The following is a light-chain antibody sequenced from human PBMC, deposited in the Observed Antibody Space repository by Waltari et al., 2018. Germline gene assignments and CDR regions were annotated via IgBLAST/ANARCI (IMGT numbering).Light chain of an antibody. CDR1: QSVSSSY. CDR3: QQYGSSLST. CDR2: GAS. V-gene: IGKV3-20*01. J-gene: IGKJ1*01. Sequence: EIVLTQSPGTLSLSPGERATLSCRASQSVSSSYLAWYQQKPGQAPRLRIYGASSRATGIPDRFSGSGSGTDFTLTISRLEPEDFAVYYCQQYGSSLSTFGQGTKVEIK.